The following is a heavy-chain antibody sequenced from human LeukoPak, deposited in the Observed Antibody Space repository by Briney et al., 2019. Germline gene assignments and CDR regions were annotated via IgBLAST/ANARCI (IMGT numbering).Heavy chain of an antibody. Sequence: ASVKVSCKASGYTFTSYGISWVRQAPGQGLEWMGWISAYNGNTNYAQKLQGRVTMTTDTSTSTAYMELRSLRSDDTAVYYCARGQSYYYDSSGYYHPYYYYYMDVWGKGTTVTISS. V-gene: IGHV1-18*01. D-gene: IGHD3-22*01. CDR1: GYTFTSYG. CDR3: ARGQSYYYDSSGYYHPYYYYYMDV. J-gene: IGHJ6*03. CDR2: ISAYNGNT.